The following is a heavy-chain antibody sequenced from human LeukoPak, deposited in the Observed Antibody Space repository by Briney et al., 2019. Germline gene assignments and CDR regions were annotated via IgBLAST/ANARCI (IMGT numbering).Heavy chain of an antibody. CDR1: GFTFRSSW. CDR2: IDQDGSER. CDR3: ARDNSAVALDAYDI. V-gene: IGHV3-7*03. D-gene: IGHD6-19*01. Sequence: GGSLRLSCAASGFTFRSSWMTWVRQAPGKGLEWVANIDQDGSERYYVDSAMARFTMSRDNAKNSLYLQMNSLRAEDTAVYFCARDNSAVALDAYDIWGQGTMVTVSS. J-gene: IGHJ3*02.